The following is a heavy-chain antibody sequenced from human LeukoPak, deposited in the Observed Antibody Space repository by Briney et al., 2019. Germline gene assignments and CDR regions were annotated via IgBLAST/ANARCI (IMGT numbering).Heavy chain of an antibody. J-gene: IGHJ4*02. CDR3: ARDPIDDILTGYFPSEGFDY. V-gene: IGHV1-69*05. CDR1: GGTFSSYA. CDR2: IIPIFGTA. D-gene: IGHD3-9*01. Sequence: ASVKVSCKASGGTFSSYAISWVRQAPGQGLEWMGRIIPIFGTANYAQKFQGRVTITTDESTSTAYMELSSLRSEDTAVYYCARDPIDDILTGYFPSEGFDYWGQGTLVIVSS.